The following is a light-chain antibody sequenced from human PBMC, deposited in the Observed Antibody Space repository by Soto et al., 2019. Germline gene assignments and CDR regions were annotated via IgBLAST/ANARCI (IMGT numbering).Light chain of an antibody. CDR3: QQLESYPST. Sequence: IVLTQSLGTLSLSPGERATLSCLASQSVSSSYLAWYQQKPGQAPRLLIYGASSRATGIPDRFSGSGSGTDFTLTISSLQPEDFATYYCQQLESYPSTFGGGTKV. V-gene: IGKV3-20*01. CDR2: GAS. CDR1: QSVSSSY. J-gene: IGKJ4*01.